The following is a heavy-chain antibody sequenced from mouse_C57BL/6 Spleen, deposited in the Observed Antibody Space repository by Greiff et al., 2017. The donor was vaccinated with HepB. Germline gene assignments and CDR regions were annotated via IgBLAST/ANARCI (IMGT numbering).Heavy chain of an antibody. CDR1: GFTFSDYY. V-gene: IGHV5-16*01. J-gene: IGHJ2*01. CDR2: INYDGSST. Sequence: EVKVEESEGGLVQPGRSMKLSCTASGFTFSDYYMAWVRQVPEKGLEWVANINYDGSSTNYLDYLKSRFIITRDNAKNILYLQRSSLKSEDTATYYCARDRRDSLDYWGQGTTLTVSS. D-gene: IGHD3-3*01. CDR3: ARDRRDSLDY.